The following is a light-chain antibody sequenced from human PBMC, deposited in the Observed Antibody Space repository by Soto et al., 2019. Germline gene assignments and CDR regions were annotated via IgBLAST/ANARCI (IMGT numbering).Light chain of an antibody. CDR3: QQRSSWPLT. V-gene: IGKV3-11*01. CDR1: QSVSSS. Sequence: EIVLTQSPATLSLSPGDTATLSCRASQSVSSSLAWYQQKPGQTPRLLIYDASNRATGIPARFSGSGSGTDFTLTVSSLEPEDFAVYYCQQRSSWPLTLGGGTKVEIK. J-gene: IGKJ4*01. CDR2: DAS.